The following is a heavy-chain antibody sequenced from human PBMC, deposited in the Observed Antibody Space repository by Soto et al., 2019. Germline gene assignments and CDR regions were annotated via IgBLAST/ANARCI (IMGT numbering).Heavy chain of an antibody. CDR2: ISHSGIT. Sequence: QVQLQQWGAGLLKPSETLSLTCAVYGGSFSGYFWSWIRQSPGKGLEWIGEISHSGITNYNPSLKSRVTISLDTSKNQFSLRLTSVTAADTAVYYCARKSSVATRGLFRYNSYGVDVWGQGTTVTVSS. V-gene: IGHV4-34*01. J-gene: IGHJ6*02. CDR3: ARKSSVATRGLFRYNSYGVDV. CDR1: GGSFSGYF. D-gene: IGHD6-6*01.